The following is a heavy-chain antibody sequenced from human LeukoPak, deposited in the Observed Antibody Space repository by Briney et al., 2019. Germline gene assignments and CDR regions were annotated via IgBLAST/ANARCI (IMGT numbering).Heavy chain of an antibody. CDR1: GFTFSSYG. Sequence: PGGSLRLSCAASGFTFSSYGMHWVRQAPGKGLEWVAFIRYDGSNKYYADSVKGRFTISRDNSKNTLYLQMNSLRAEDTAVYYCARPPSSGSYSLEYFQHWGQGTLVTVSS. V-gene: IGHV3-30*02. J-gene: IGHJ1*01. CDR2: IRYDGSNK. CDR3: ARPPSSGSYSLEYFQH. D-gene: IGHD1-26*01.